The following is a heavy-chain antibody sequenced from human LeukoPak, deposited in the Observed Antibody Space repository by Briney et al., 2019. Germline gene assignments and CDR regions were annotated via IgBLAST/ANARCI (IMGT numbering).Heavy chain of an antibody. CDR3: ARDQRMVRGVIIPDMGY. CDR1: GFTFSSYA. J-gene: IGHJ4*02. Sequence: GGSLRLSCAASGFTFSSYAMSWVRQAPGKGLEWVSAISGSGGSTYYADSVKGRFTISRDNSKNTLYLQMNSLRAEDTAVYYCARDQRMVRGVIIPDMGYWGQGTLVTVSS. V-gene: IGHV3-23*01. CDR2: ISGSGGST. D-gene: IGHD3-10*01.